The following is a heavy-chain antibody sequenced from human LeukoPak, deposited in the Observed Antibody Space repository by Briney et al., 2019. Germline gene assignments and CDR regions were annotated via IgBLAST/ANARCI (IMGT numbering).Heavy chain of an antibody. Sequence: GGSLRLSCAASGFAFSSYNMNWVRQAPGKGLEWVSYISSSSSTIYYADSVKGRFTISRDNAKNSLYLQMNSLRDEDTAVYYCGLRIDYWGQGMLVTVSS. D-gene: IGHD5/OR15-5a*01. CDR1: GFAFSSYN. J-gene: IGHJ4*02. CDR3: GLRIDY. V-gene: IGHV3-48*02. CDR2: ISSSSSTI.